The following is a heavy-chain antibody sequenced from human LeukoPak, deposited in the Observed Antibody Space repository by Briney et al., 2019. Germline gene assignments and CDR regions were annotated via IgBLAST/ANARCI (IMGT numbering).Heavy chain of an antibody. V-gene: IGHV1-69*13. CDR3: ARDYGSGSDYGMDV. CDR1: GGTFISYA. Sequence: ASVKVSCKASGGTFISYAISWVRQAPGQGLEWMGGIIPIFGTANYAQKFQGRVTITADESTSTAYMELSSLRSEDTAVYYCARDYGSGSDYGMDVWGQGTTVTVSS. J-gene: IGHJ6*02. D-gene: IGHD3-10*01. CDR2: IIPIFGTA.